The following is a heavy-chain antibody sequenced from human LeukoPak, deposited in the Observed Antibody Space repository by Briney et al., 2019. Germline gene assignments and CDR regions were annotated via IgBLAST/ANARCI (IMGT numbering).Heavy chain of an antibody. J-gene: IGHJ4*02. CDR3: ARVPGQKYYFDY. CDR1: GYTFTRYD. V-gene: IGHV1-2*02. CDR2: INPNSGGT. Sequence: ASVKVSCKASGYTFTRYDINWVRQATGQGLEWMGWINPNSGGTNYAQKFQGRVTMTRDTSISTAYMELSRLRSDDTAVYYCARVPGQKYYFDYWGQGTLVPVSS.